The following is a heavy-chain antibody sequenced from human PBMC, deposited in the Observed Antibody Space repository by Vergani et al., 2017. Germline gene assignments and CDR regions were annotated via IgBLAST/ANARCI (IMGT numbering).Heavy chain of an antibody. D-gene: IGHD2-2*01. CDR3: TTDLRIYCSSTSCYGY. CDR2: IKSKTDGGTT. CDR1: GFTFSNAW. V-gene: IGHV3-15*01. J-gene: IGHJ4*02. Sequence: EVQLVESGGGLVKPGGSLRLSCAASGFTFSNAWMSWVRQAPGKGLEWVGRIKSKTDGGTTDYAAPVKGRFTISRDDSKNTLYLQMNSLKTEDTAVYYYTTDLRIYCSSTSCYGYWGQGTLVTVSS.